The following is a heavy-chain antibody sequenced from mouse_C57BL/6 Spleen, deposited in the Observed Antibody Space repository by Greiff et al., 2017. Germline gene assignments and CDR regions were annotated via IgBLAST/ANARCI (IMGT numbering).Heavy chain of an antibody. V-gene: IGHV1-52*01. J-gene: IGHJ4*01. CDR2: IDPSDSEN. CDR1: GYTFTSYW. Sequence: QVQLQQPGAELVRPGSSVKLSCKASGYTFTSYWMHWVKQRPIQGLEWIGNIDPSDSENHYNQKFKDKATLTVDKSSSTAYMQLSSLTSEDSAVYYCSNYYDLAMDYWGQGTSVTVSS. CDR3: SNYYDLAMDY. D-gene: IGHD2-4*01.